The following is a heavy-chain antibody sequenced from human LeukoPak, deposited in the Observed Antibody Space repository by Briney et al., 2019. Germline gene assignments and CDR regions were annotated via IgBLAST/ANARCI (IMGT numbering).Heavy chain of an antibody. J-gene: IGHJ4*02. CDR3: ARGGYSYGTGIDY. Sequence: SETLSLTCTVSGGSISSGDHYWSWIRQPPGKGLEWIGYIYYSGSTYYNPSLKSRVTISVDTSKNQFSLKLSSVTAADTAVYYCARGGYSYGTGIDYWGQGTLVTVSP. CDR2: IYYSGST. D-gene: IGHD5-18*01. V-gene: IGHV4-30-4*08. CDR1: GGSISSGDHY.